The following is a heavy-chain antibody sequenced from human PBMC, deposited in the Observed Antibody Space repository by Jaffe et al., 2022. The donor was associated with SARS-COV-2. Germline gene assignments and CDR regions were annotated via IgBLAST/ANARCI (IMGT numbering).Heavy chain of an antibody. CDR2: IYTGDSDT. Sequence: EVQLVQSGVEVKRPGESLKISCKGSGHTFTGYWISWLRQMPGRGLEWMGIIYTGDSDTTYSSSFQGQVTISADNSIDTAYLQWNSLKASDTAIYFCAKSQEWLFQNWFDPWGQGTLVTVSS. D-gene: IGHD3-3*01. CDR3: AKSQEWLFQNWFDP. J-gene: IGHJ5*02. V-gene: IGHV5-51*01. CDR1: GHTFTGYW.